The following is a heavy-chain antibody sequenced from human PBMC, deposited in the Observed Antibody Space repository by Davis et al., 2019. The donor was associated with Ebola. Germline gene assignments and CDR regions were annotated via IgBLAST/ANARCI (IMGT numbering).Heavy chain of an antibody. CDR1: GHTFTSYD. V-gene: IGHV1-8*01. J-gene: IGHJ4*02. Sequence: AASVKVSCKASGHTFTSYDINWVRQATGQGLEWMGWMNPNSGNTGYAQKFQGRVTMTRNTSISTAYMELSSLRSEDTAVYYCARGIVGATMINYWGQGTLVTVSS. CDR3: ARGIVGATMINY. D-gene: IGHD1-26*01. CDR2: MNPNSGNT.